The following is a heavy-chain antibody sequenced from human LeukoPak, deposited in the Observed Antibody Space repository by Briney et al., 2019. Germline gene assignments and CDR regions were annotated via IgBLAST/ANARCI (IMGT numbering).Heavy chain of an antibody. CDR3: ARGTLVTTFRGALGD. D-gene: IGHD4-11*01. CDR1: GYTFTGYY. V-gene: IGHV1-2*02. J-gene: IGHJ4*02. CDR2: INPNSGGT. Sequence: ASVKVSCKASGYTFTGYYMHWVRQAPGQGLEWMGWINPNSGGTNYAQKFQGRVTMTRDTSISTAYMELSRLRSDDTAVYYCARGTLVTTFRGALGDWGQGTLVTVSS.